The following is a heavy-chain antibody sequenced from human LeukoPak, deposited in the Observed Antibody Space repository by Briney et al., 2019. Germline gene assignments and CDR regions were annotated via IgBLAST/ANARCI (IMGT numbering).Heavy chain of an antibody. CDR3: ARDKVVGATNFDS. D-gene: IGHD1-26*01. CDR2: IKQDGGEK. Sequence: PGGSLRLSCVASGFSFDSYWMNWVRQAPGRGLEWVANIKQDGGEKYYVDSVKGRFTISRDNAENSLFLQMNGLRAEDTAVYYCARDKVVGATNFDSWGQGTLVSVSS. J-gene: IGHJ4*02. CDR1: GFSFDSYW. V-gene: IGHV3-7*01.